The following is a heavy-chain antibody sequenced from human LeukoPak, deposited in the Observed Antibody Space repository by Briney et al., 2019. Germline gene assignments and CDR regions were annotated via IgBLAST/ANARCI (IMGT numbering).Heavy chain of an antibody. CDR1: GYTFTSYG. D-gene: IGHD6-6*01. J-gene: IGHJ3*02. Sequence: ASVKVSCKASGYTFTSYGISWVRQAPGQGLEWMGWISAYNGNTNYAQKLQGRVTMTTDTSTRTAYMELRSLRSDDTAVYYCARPRGYSSSAADAFDIWGQGTMVTVSS. CDR2: ISAYNGNT. V-gene: IGHV1-18*01. CDR3: ARPRGYSSSAADAFDI.